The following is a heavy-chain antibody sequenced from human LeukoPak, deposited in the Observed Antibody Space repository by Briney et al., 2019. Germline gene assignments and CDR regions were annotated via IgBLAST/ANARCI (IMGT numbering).Heavy chain of an antibody. CDR1: GFTVSSNY. D-gene: IGHD5-24*01. Sequence: PGGSLRLSCAASGFTVSSNYMSWVRQAPGKGLEWVSVIYSGGSTYYADSVKGRFTISRHNSKNTLYLQMNSLRAEDTAVYYCAKVRRRDGYKTDAFDIWGQGTMVTVSS. CDR2: IYSGGST. CDR3: AKVRRRDGYKTDAFDI. V-gene: IGHV3-53*04. J-gene: IGHJ3*02.